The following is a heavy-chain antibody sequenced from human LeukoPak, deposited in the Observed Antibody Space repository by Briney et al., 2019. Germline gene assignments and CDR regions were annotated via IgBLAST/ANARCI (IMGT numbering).Heavy chain of an antibody. CDR3: AGGSLDSPNYYYYYMDV. CDR1: GGTFSSYA. CDR2: IIPIFGTA. D-gene: IGHD3/OR15-3a*01. V-gene: IGHV1-69*01. J-gene: IGHJ6*03. Sequence: ASVKVSCKASGGTFSSYAISWVRQAPGQGLEWMGGIIPIFGTANYAQKFQGRVTITADESTSTAYMELSSLRSEDTAVYYCAGGSLDSPNYYYYYMDVWGKGTTVTVSS.